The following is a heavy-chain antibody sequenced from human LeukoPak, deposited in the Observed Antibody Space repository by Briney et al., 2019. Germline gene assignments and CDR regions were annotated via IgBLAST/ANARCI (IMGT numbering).Heavy chain of an antibody. J-gene: IGHJ6*03. V-gene: IGHV4-31*03. CDR2: IYYSGST. D-gene: IGHD3-10*01. Sequence: SETLPLTCTVSGGSIYSDTSYWSWIRQHPGKGLEWIGYIYYSGSTYYNPSLKSRVIISIDTSKNQFSLKLSSVTAADTAVYYCARSPMVRGVTVYYYYYMDVWGKGTTVTVSS. CDR1: GGSIYSDTSY. CDR3: ARSPMVRGVTVYYYYYMDV.